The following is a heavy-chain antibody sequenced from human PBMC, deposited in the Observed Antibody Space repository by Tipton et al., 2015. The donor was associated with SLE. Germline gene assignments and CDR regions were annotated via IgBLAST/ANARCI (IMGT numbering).Heavy chain of an antibody. CDR1: GGSMRNYY. CDR2: ISYGNT. D-gene: IGHD4-17*01. CDR3: ARSTTTMNLPRFDF. V-gene: IGHV4-59*01. Sequence: TLSLTCTVSGGSMRNYYWSWIRQPPGKGLEWLGYISYGNTKYNPSLRSRLTISVDTSKNQFSLRLSSVTAADTAVYFCARSTTTMNLPRFDFWGLGTLVTVSS. J-gene: IGHJ4*02.